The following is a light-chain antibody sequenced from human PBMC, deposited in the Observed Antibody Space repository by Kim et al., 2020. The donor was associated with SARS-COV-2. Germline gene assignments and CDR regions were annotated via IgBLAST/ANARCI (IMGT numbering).Light chain of an antibody. CDR1: QVINNY. J-gene: IGKJ4*01. CDR2: GAS. CDR3: QKYNRTPLT. V-gene: IGKV1-27*01. Sequence: DIQMTQSPSSLSASVGDRVTITCRASQVINNYLAWYQQKPGKAPKLLVYGASTLQSGVPSRFSGTGFGTDFTLTIASLQPEDVATYYCQKYNRTPLTFGGGTKVDIK.